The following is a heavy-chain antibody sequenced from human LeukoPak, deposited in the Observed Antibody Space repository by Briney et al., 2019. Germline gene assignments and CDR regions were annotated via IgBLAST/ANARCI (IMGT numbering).Heavy chain of an antibody. D-gene: IGHD3-9*01. CDR1: GGSTSSYY. CDR3: AREGLRGRRYHDILTGPDWFDP. CDR2: IHTSGST. V-gene: IGHV4-4*07. J-gene: IGHJ5*02. Sequence: PLETLSLTCTVSGGSTSSYYWSWIRQPAGKGLEWIGRIHTSGSTNYNPSLKSRVTMSVDTSKNQFSLKLTSVTAADTAVYYCAREGLRGRRYHDILTGPDWFDPWGQGTLVTVSS.